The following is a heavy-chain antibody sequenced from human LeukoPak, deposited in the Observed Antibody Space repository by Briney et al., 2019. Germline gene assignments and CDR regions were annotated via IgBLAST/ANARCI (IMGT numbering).Heavy chain of an antibody. CDR3: ARDEGVGERGAY. CDR2: ISAYNGDT. CDR1: GFTFTNYG. Sequence: ASVKVSCTASGFTFTNYGISWVRQAPGQGLEWMGWISAYNGDTNYAQKLQDRVTMTTDTSTSTAYMELRSLRSDDTAMYYCARDEGVGERGAYWGQGTLVTVSS. V-gene: IGHV1-18*01. J-gene: IGHJ4*02. D-gene: IGHD3-16*01.